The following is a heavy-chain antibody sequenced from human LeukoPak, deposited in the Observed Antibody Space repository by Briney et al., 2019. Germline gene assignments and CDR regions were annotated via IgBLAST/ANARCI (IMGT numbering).Heavy chain of an antibody. CDR3: ARHPHYYFDNTAR. CDR1: GGSITTSSYY. CDR2: IYYSGST. J-gene: IGHJ4*02. Sequence: SETLSLTCTVSGGSITTSSYYWGWIRQPPGKGLEWIGIIYYSGSTYYNPSLKGRVTISVDTSKNQFSLKLSSVTAADTAVYYCARHPHYYFDNTARWGQGTLVTVSS. V-gene: IGHV4-39*01. D-gene: IGHD3-22*01.